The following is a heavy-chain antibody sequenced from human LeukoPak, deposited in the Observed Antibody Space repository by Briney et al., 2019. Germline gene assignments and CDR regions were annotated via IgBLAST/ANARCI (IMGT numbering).Heavy chain of an antibody. CDR1: GFTVSSNY. V-gene: IGHV3-66*01. D-gene: IGHD3-3*01. CDR2: IYSGGST. CDR3: ARGTAPTRYYDFWSGYIPGWFDP. J-gene: IGHJ5*02. Sequence: PGGSLRLSCAASGFTVSSNYMSWVRQAPGKGLEWVSVIYSGGSTYYADSVKGRFTISRDNSKNTLYLQMNSLRAEDTAVYYCARGTAPTRYYDFWSGYIPGWFDPWGQGTLVTVSS.